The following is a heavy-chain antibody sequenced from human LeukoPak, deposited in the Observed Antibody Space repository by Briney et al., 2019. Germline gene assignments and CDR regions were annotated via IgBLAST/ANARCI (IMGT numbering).Heavy chain of an antibody. CDR2: MNPGDSDT. D-gene: IGHD6-19*01. CDR1: GYSFTNYW. CDR3: VRQRGSSGWQ. Sequence: GESLKISCRGSGYSFTNYWIGWVRQMTGKGLEWMGIMNPGDSDTRYSPSFQGQVTISADKSISTAYPQWSSLKASDSAMYYCVRQRGSSGWQWGQGTLVTVSS. V-gene: IGHV5-51*01. J-gene: IGHJ4*02.